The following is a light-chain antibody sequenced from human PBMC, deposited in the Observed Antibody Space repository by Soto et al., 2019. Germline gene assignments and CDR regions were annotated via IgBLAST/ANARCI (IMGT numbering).Light chain of an antibody. CDR3: SSYAGNNNLT. CDR2: EVT. V-gene: IGLV2-8*01. Sequence: QSVLTQPHSASGSPGQSVTISCTGTSSDVGGYEYVSWYQQHPGKAPKLMIFEVTARPSGVPDRFSGSKSGNMASLTVSGLQTEDEADYYCSSYAGNNNLTFGGGTKLTVL. J-gene: IGLJ2*01. CDR1: SSDVGGYEY.